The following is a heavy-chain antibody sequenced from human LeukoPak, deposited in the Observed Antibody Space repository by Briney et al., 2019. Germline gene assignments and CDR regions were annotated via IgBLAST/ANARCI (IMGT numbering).Heavy chain of an antibody. Sequence: ASVKVSCKASGYTLTSYDINWVRQATGLGLEWMGWMNPNSGNTGYAQKFQGRVTMTRNTSISTAYMELSSLRSEDTAVYYCARGSVTTPFVYWGQGTLVTVSS. V-gene: IGHV1-8*01. J-gene: IGHJ4*02. CDR3: ARGSVTTPFVY. CDR1: GYTLTSYD. CDR2: MNPNSGNT. D-gene: IGHD4-17*01.